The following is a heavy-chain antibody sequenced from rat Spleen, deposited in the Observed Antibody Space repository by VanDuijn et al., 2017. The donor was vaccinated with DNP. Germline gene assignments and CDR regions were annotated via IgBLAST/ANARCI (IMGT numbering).Heavy chain of an antibody. J-gene: IGHJ1*01. Sequence: EVQLVESGGGLVQPGRTLKLSCTASGFTFSDYYMAWVRQAPTKGLEWVATISYDGSSTYYRDSVKGRFTISRDNAKSTLYLQMDSLRAEDTATYYCARPTDTTDYYYDWYFDFWGPGTMVTVSS. CDR2: ISYDGSST. V-gene: IGHV5-7*01. D-gene: IGHD1-6*01. CDR3: ARPTDTTDYYYDWYFDF. CDR1: GFTFSDYY.